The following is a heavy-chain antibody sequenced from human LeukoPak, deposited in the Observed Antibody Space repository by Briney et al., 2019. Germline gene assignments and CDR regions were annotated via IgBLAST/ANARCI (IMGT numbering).Heavy chain of an antibody. V-gene: IGHV3-21*01. CDR1: GFTFSSYS. CDR2: ISSSSSYI. J-gene: IGHJ3*02. Sequence: GSLRLSCAASGFTFSSYSMNWVRQAPGKGLEWVSSISSSSSYIYYADSVKGRFTISRDNAKNSLYLQMNSLRAEDTAVYYCARDQGYSGYDNPADAFDIWGQGTMVTVSS. D-gene: IGHD5-12*01. CDR3: ARDQGYSGYDNPADAFDI.